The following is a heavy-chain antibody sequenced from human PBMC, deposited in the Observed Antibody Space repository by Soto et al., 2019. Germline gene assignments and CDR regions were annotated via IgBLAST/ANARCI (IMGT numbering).Heavy chain of an antibody. V-gene: IGHV3-30*19. D-gene: IGHD1-26*01. CDR2: TSYDGSDK. Sequence: QVQLVESGGGVVKPGTSLRVSCVGSGFTFRSYVMPWVRQAPGKGLEWVALTSYDGSDKYYDDSVRGRFTISRDNSRNTVDLQMDSLRLEDTALYYCARWEPMWVLDVWGQGTLVSVSS. CDR1: GFTFRSYV. J-gene: IGHJ1*01. CDR3: ARWEPMWVLDV.